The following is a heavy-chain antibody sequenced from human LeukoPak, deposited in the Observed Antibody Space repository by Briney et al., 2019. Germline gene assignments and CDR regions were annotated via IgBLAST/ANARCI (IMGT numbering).Heavy chain of an antibody. J-gene: IGHJ6*02. V-gene: IGHV3-53*01. CDR2: IYSGGST. CDR3: ARQLVVVPAYYYYGMDV. D-gene: IGHD2-2*01. CDR1: GFTVGSNY. Sequence: GGSLRLSCAASGFTVGSNYMNWVRQAPGKRLEWVSIIYSGGSTYYADSVKGRFTISRDNSKNTLYLQMNSLRAEDTAVYYCARQLVVVPAYYYYGMDVWGQGTTVTVSS.